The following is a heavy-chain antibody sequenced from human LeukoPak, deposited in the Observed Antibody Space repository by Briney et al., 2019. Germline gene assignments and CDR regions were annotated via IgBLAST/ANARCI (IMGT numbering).Heavy chain of an antibody. CDR3: AKDQTRGAPVSWYLPDY. Sequence: PGGSLRLSCAASGFTFSSYGMHWVRQAPGKGLEWVAVISYDGSNKYYADSVKGRFTISRDNSKNTLYLQMNSLRAEDTAVYYCAKDQTRGAPVSWYLPDYWGQGTLVTVSS. CDR1: GFTFSSYG. V-gene: IGHV3-30*18. CDR2: ISYDGSNK. D-gene: IGHD3-10*01. J-gene: IGHJ4*02.